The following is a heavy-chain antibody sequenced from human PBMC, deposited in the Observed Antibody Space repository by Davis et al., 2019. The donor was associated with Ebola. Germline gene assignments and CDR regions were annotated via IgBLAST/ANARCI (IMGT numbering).Heavy chain of an antibody. Sequence: MPSETLSLTCAVSGGSISSGGYSWSWIRQPPGKGLEWIGYIYYSGSTYYNPSLKSRVTISVDTSKNQFSLQLSSVTAADTAVYYCASAQEVYYYDSSGYQTLPGYFDYWGQGTLVTVSS. CDR3: ASAQEVYYYDSSGYQTLPGYFDY. CDR2: IYYSGST. CDR1: GGSISSGGYS. J-gene: IGHJ4*02. D-gene: IGHD3-22*01. V-gene: IGHV4-30-2*01.